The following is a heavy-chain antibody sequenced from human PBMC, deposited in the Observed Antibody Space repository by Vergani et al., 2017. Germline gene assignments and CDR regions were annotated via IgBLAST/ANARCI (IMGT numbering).Heavy chain of an antibody. Sequence: QVQLVQSGAEVKKPWSSVKVSCKASGGTFSSYAISWVRQAPGQGLEWMGGIIPIFGTANYAQKFQGRVTITADESTSTAYMELSSLRSEDTAVYYCARSSSGGXLGHNYYYYYYMDVWGKGTTVTVSS. CDR1: GGTFSSYA. J-gene: IGHJ6*03. D-gene: IGHD6-6*01. CDR2: IIPIFGTA. V-gene: IGHV1-69*01. CDR3: ARSSSGGXLGHNYYYYYYMDV.